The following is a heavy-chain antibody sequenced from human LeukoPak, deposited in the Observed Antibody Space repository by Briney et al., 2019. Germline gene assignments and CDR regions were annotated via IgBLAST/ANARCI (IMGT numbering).Heavy chain of an antibody. J-gene: IGHJ3*02. CDR1: GGSISSSSYY. D-gene: IGHD6-19*01. V-gene: IGHV4-39*01. CDR2: IYYSGST. Sequence: SETLSLTCTVSGGSISSSSYYWGWIRQPPGKGLEGIGSIYYSGSTYYNPSLKSRVTISVDTSKNQFSLKLSSVTAADTAVYYCARTGVAGYDAFDIWGQGTMVTVSS. CDR3: ARTGVAGYDAFDI.